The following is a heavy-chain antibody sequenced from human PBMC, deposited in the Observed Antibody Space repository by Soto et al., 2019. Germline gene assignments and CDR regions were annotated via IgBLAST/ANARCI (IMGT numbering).Heavy chain of an antibody. CDR1: GYTFTSYG. Sequence: ASVKVSCKASGYTFTSYGISWVRQAPGQGLEWMGWISAYNGNTNYAQKLQGRVTMTTDTSTSTAYMELRSLRSDDTAVYYCARDLQGHWTSCGSGGSCLNKYYFDYWGQGTLVTVSS. CDR2: ISAYNGNT. V-gene: IGHV1-18*01. D-gene: IGHD2-15*01. CDR3: ARDLQGHWTSCGSGGSCLNKYYFDY. J-gene: IGHJ4*02.